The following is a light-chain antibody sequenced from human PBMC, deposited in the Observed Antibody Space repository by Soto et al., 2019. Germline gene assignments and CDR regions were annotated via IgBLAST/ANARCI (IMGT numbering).Light chain of an antibody. CDR2: AAS. V-gene: IGKV1-39*01. Sequence: DIPMTPSPSSLSSSFGDRVTNTFPASQSISSYLNWYQQKPGKAPKLLIYAASSLQSGVPSRFSGSGSGTDFTLTISSLQPEDFATYYCQQSYRSWTFGQGTKVDIK. CDR3: QQSYRSWT. CDR1: QSISSY. J-gene: IGKJ1*01.